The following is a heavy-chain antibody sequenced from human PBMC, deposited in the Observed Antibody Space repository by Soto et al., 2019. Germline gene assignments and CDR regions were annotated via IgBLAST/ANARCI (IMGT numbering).Heavy chain of an antibody. CDR2: INHSGSS. CDR3: ARRWEVLGNFDL. V-gene: IGHV4-34*01. D-gene: IGHD1-26*01. Sequence: QVQLQQWGAGLLKPSETLSLTCAVYGGSFSGYYWSWIRQPPGKGLEWIGQINHSGSSNYNPSLKSRVTISIDTSKKQFPLRLTAVTAADTAVYYCARRWEVLGNFDLWGRGTLVTVSS. J-gene: IGHJ2*01. CDR1: GGSFSGYY.